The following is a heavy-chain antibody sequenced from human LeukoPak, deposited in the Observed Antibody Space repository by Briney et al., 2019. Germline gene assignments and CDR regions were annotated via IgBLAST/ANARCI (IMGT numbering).Heavy chain of an antibody. CDR2: IYYSGST. Sequence: SETLSLTCTVSGGSISSSSYYWGWIRQPPGKGLEWIGGIYYSGSTYYNPSLKSRVTISVDTSKNQFSLKLSSVTAADTAVYYCARHVRVGATPSYFDYWGQGTLVTVSS. CDR1: GGSISSSSYY. J-gene: IGHJ4*02. CDR3: ARHVRVGATPSYFDY. D-gene: IGHD1-26*01. V-gene: IGHV4-39*01.